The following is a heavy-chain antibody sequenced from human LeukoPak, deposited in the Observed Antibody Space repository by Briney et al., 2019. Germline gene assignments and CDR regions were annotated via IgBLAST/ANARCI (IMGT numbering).Heavy chain of an antibody. CDR1: GGTFSSYA. CDR3: ARDYYGSGSPYYYYGMDV. Sequence: SVKVSCKASGGTFSSYAISWVRQAPGQGLEWMGGIIPIFGTANYAQKFQGRVTITADESTSTAYMELSSLRSEDTAVYYCARDYYGSGSPYYYYGMDVWGQGTTVTVSS. V-gene: IGHV1-69*13. CDR2: IIPIFGTA. J-gene: IGHJ6*02. D-gene: IGHD3-10*01.